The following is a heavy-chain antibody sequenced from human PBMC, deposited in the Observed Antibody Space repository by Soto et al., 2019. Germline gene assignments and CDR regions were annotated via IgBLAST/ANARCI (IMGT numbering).Heavy chain of an antibody. J-gene: IGHJ4*02. V-gene: IGHV3-23*01. CDR2: ISGGGGGS. CDR3: AKDHRPVATITLVDY. Sequence: GGSLRLSCAASGFTFSYYAMSWVRQAPGKGLDWVSAISGGGGGSYYADSVKGRFTISRDNSKNTLYLQMNSLRAEDTAVYYCAKDHRPVATITLVDYWGQGTLVTVSS. CDR1: GFTFSYYA. D-gene: IGHD5-12*01.